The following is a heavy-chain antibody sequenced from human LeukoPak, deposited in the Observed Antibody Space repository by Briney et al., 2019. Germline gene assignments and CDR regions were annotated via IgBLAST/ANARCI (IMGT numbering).Heavy chain of an antibody. J-gene: IGHJ3*01. V-gene: IGHV4-59*08. CDR1: DDSISSYY. D-gene: IGHD3-10*01. CDR3: ARWGGTVNAFDV. Sequence: PSETLSLTCSVSDDSISSYYWNWIRQPPGKPLEWIGYTHYSGNTNCNPSLKSRVTTLVDTSKNQFSLKLSSVTAADTAVYYCARWGGTVNAFDVWSQGTLVTVSS. CDR2: THYSGNT.